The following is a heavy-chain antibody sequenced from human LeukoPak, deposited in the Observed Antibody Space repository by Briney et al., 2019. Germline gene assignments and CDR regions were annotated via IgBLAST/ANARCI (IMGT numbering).Heavy chain of an antibody. Sequence: GGSLRHSCAASGFTSRSYSMDCVRQDPGKGLEYISYISSSSSTIYYADSAKGRFTISRDNATNSLYLQMNSSRDEDTAVYYCARASGSHFDYWGEGTLVTVSS. CDR3: ARASGSHFDY. J-gene: IGHJ4*02. CDR2: ISSSSSTI. V-gene: IGHV3-48*02. CDR1: GFTSRSYS. D-gene: IGHD5-12*01.